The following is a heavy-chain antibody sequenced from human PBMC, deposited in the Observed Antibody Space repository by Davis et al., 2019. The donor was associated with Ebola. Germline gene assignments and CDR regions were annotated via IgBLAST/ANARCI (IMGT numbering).Heavy chain of an antibody. CDR1: GFSFRSYG. CDR3: AKGDQVGWLVPFDY. CDR2: ISYDGSNK. J-gene: IGHJ4*02. V-gene: IGHV3-30*18. Sequence: GESLKISCAVSGFSFRSYGMHWVRQAPGKGLEWVAVISYDGSNKYYADSVKGRLTISRDNSKNTLYLQMNSLRAEDTAVYYCAKGDQVGWLVPFDYWGQGTLVTVSS. D-gene: IGHD6-19*01.